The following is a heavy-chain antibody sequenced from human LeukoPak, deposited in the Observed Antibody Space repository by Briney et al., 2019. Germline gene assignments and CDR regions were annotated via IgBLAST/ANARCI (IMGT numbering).Heavy chain of an antibody. Sequence: KTSETLSLTCAVYGGSFSGYYWSWIRQPPGKGLEWIGEINHSGSTNYNPSLKSRVTISVDTSKNQFSLKLSSVTAADTAVYYCARRFIAAAGTDDAFDIWGQGTMVTVSS. CDR3: ARRFIAAAGTDDAFDI. D-gene: IGHD6-13*01. J-gene: IGHJ3*02. CDR1: GGSFSGYY. V-gene: IGHV4-34*01. CDR2: INHSGST.